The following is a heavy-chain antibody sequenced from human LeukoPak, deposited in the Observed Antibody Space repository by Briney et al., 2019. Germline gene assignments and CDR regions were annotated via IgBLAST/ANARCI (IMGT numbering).Heavy chain of an antibody. CDR3: ARGQSWSYVDY. D-gene: IGHD2-15*01. V-gene: IGHV1-69*04. CDR2: IIPILGIA. J-gene: IGHJ4*02. CDR1: GGTFSSYA. Sequence: SVKVSCKASGGTFSSYAISWVRQAPGQGLEWMGRIIPILGIANYAQKFQGRVTITADKSTSTAYMELSSLRSEDTAVYYCARGQSWSYVDYWGQGTLVTVSS.